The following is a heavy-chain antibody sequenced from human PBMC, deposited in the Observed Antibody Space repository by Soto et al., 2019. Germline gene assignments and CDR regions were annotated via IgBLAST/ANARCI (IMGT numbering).Heavy chain of an antibody. CDR1: GYTLTELS. CDR2: FDPEDGET. CDR3: AADYGSGSYPNWFDP. D-gene: IGHD3-10*01. Sequence: GASVKVSCKVSGYTLTELSMQWVRQAPGKGLEWMGGFDPEDGETIYAQKFQGRVTMTEDTSTDTAYMELSSLRSEDTAVYYCAADYGSGSYPNWFDPWGQGTLVTVSS. V-gene: IGHV1-24*01. J-gene: IGHJ5*02.